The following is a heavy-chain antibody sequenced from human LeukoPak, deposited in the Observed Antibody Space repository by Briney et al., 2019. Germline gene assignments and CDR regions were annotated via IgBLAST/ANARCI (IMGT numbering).Heavy chain of an antibody. Sequence: SETLSLTCAASGGSISSGGYSWSWIRQPPGKGLEWIGYIYHSGSTYYNPSLKSRVTISVDRSKNQFSLKLSSVTAADTAVYYCASSYYDYVWGSYPEYYFDYWGQGTLVTVSS. D-gene: IGHD3-16*02. J-gene: IGHJ4*02. CDR2: IYHSGST. CDR3: ASSYYDYVWGSYPEYYFDY. CDR1: GGSISSGGYS. V-gene: IGHV4-30-2*01.